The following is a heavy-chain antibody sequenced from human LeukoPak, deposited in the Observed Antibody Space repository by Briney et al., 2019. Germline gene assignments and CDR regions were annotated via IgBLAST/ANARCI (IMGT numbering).Heavy chain of an antibody. Sequence: GGSLRLSCAASGFTFSSYCMHWVRQAPGKGLEWVAFIVQDGNEKYYGDSVKGRFTISRDNAQNSLYLEMNSLRAEDTAVYYCAGGDYFGSGSARRHWFDPWGQGTLVTVSS. V-gene: IGHV3-7*04. CDR1: GFTFSSYC. J-gene: IGHJ5*02. CDR3: AGGDYFGSGSARRHWFDP. CDR2: IVQDGNEK. D-gene: IGHD3-10*01.